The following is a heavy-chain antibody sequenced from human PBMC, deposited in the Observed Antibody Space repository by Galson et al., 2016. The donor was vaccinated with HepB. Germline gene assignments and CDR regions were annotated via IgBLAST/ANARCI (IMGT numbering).Heavy chain of an antibody. Sequence: SLRLSCAASGILFGSYWMTWVRQAPGKGLEWVASIKQDGSEKYCVDSVKGRFTISRDNAKNSLYLQMNSLRAEDTAVYYCARSPRIQVWGRYDFFEYWGQGSLVTGSS. J-gene: IGHJ4*02. D-gene: IGHD3-16*01. CDR1: GILFGSYW. V-gene: IGHV3-7*01. CDR2: IKQDGSEK. CDR3: ARSPRIQVWGRYDFFEY.